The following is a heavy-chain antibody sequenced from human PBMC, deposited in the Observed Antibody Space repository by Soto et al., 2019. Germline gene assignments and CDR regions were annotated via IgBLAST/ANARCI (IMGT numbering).Heavy chain of an antibody. Sequence: SETLSLTCAVSGGSISSGGYSWSWIRQPPGKGLEWIGYIYHSGSTYYNPSLKSRVTISVDRAKNQFSLKLRAVAAADTAVYYCAGSRLSDRDFTENWFDPWGQGTLVTVSS. D-gene: IGHD2-21*02. J-gene: IGHJ5*02. CDR3: AGSRLSDRDFTENWFDP. CDR1: GGSISSGGYS. CDR2: IYHSGST. V-gene: IGHV4-30-2*01.